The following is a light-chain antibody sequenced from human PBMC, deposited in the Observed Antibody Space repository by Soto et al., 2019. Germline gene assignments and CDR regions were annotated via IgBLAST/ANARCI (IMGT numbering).Light chain of an antibody. Sequence: QSVLTQPASVSGSPGQSITISCTGTSSDIGSYNYVAWYQQFPGKTPKLIIYEVRNRPSGVSFRFSGSKSGNTASLTISGLQAEDEADYYCCSYVGATTYVFGSGTKLTVL. V-gene: IGLV2-14*01. CDR2: EVR. CDR3: CSYVGATTYV. J-gene: IGLJ1*01. CDR1: SSDIGSYNY.